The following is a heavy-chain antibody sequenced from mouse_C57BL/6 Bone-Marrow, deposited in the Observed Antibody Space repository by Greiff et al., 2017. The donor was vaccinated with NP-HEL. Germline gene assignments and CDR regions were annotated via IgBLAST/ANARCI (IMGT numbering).Heavy chain of an antibody. V-gene: IGHV5-6*01. CDR1: GFTFSSYG. CDR2: ISSGGSYT. CDR3: ARQSLNWAWFAY. Sequence: EVNVVESGGDLVKPGGSLKLSCAASGFTFSSYGMSWVRQTPDKRLEWVATISSGGSYTYYPDSVKGRFTISRDNAKNTLYLQMSSLKSEDTAMYYCARQSLNWAWFAYWGQGTLVTVSA. D-gene: IGHD4-1*02. J-gene: IGHJ3*01.